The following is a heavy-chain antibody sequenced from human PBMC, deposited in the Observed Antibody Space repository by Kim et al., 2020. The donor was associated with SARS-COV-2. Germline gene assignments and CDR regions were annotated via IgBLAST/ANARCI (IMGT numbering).Heavy chain of an antibody. V-gene: IGHV3-21*01. J-gene: IGHJ3*02. CDR2: ISSSSSYI. CDR1: GFTFSSYS. Sequence: GGSLRLSCAASGFTFSSYSMNWVRQAPGKGLEWVSSISSSSSYIYYADSVKGRFTISRDNAKNSLYLQMNSLRAEDTAVYYCARESEYSRTDAFDIWGQGTMVTVSS. D-gene: IGHD6-6*01. CDR3: ARESEYSRTDAFDI.